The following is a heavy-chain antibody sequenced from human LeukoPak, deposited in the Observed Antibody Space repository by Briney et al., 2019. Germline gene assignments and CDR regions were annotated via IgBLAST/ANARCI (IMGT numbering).Heavy chain of an antibody. CDR3: ARDSSPYCSTTSCYAH. CDR2: IYSGGST. J-gene: IGHJ4*02. V-gene: IGHV3-66*01. D-gene: IGHD2-2*01. Sequence: GGSLRLSCAASGVTVSSNYMSWVGQAPGKGREGVSVIYSGGSTYYADSVKGRFTISRDNSKNTLYLQMNSLRDEDTGVYFCARDSSPYCSTTSCYAHWGQGTLVTVSS. CDR1: GVTVSSNY.